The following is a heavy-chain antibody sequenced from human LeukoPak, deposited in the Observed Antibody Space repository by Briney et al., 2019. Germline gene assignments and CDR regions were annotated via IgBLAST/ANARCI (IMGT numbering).Heavy chain of an antibody. CDR3: ARHGPQVPAAITRLDP. D-gene: IGHD2-2*02. V-gene: IGHV4-38-2*01. CDR1: GYSISSGYY. J-gene: IGHJ5*02. CDR2: IYHSEST. Sequence: PSETLSLTCAVSGYSISSGYYWGWIRQPPGKGLEWIGRIYHSESTYYNPSLKSRVTISVDTSKNQFSRKLSSVTAADTAVYYCARHGPQVPAAITRLDPWGQGTLVTVSS.